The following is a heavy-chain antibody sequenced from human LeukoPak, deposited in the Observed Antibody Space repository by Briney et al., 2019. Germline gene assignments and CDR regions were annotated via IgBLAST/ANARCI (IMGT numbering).Heavy chain of an antibody. CDR2: IYTSGST. Sequence: KPSETLSLTCTVSGGSISSSSYYWGWIRQPAGKGLEWIGRIYTSGSTNYNPSLKSRVTMSVDTSKNQFSLKLSSVTAADTAVYYCARALAGGNLGGYYYYYMDVWGKGTMVTVSS. J-gene: IGHJ6*03. CDR1: GGSISSSSYY. CDR3: ARALAGGNLGGYYYYYMDV. D-gene: IGHD4-23*01. V-gene: IGHV4-61*02.